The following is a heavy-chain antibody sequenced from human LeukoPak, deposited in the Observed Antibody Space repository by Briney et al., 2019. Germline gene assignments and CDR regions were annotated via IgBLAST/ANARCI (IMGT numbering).Heavy chain of an antibody. V-gene: IGHV4-38-2*02. J-gene: IGHJ6*03. CDR2: INHSGST. D-gene: IGHD6-13*01. Sequence: SETLSLTCTVSGYSISSGYYWGWIRQPPGKGLEWIGSINHSGSTNYNPSLKSQVTISVDTSKNKFSLKLSSVTAADTAVYYCARLPYSSSWHGSYYYYYMDVWGKGTTVTISS. CDR1: GYSISSGYY. CDR3: ARLPYSSSWHGSYYYYYMDV.